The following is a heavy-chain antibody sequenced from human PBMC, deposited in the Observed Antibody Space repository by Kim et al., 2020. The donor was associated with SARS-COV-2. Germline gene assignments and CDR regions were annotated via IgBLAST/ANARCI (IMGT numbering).Heavy chain of an antibody. D-gene: IGHD2-2*02. CDR1: GGSISSSSYY. V-gene: IGHV4-39*01. J-gene: IGHJ3*02. CDR2: IYYSGST. Sequence: SETLSLTCTVSGGSISSSSYYWGWIRQPPGKGLEWIGSIYYSGSTYYNPSLKSRVTISVDTSKNQFSLKLSSVTAADTAVYYCARQPTAIGYAFDIWGQGTMVTVSS. CDR3: ARQPTAIGYAFDI.